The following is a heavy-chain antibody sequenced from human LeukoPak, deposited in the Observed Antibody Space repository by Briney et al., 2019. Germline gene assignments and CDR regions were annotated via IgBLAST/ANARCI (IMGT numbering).Heavy chain of an antibody. J-gene: IGHJ4*02. D-gene: IGHD6-6*01. CDR1: GFSFSSYS. CDR2: ISGSSSTI. V-gene: IGHV3-48*01. Sequence: PGGSLRLSCAASGFSFSSYSMNWVRQAPGKGLEWVSFISGSSSTIDYADSVKGRFTIYRDNGKNLLFLHMNSLRAEDTAVYYCARKNTTSSEDYWGQGTLVTVSS. CDR3: ARKNTTSSEDY.